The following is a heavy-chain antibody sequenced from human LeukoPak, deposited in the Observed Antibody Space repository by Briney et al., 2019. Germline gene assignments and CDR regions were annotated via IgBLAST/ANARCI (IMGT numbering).Heavy chain of an antibody. V-gene: IGHV3-30*02. CDR2: IRYDGSNK. D-gene: IGHD2-8*02. J-gene: IGHJ4*02. CDR3: ATYRQVLLPFES. CDR1: GFTFSIYG. Sequence: PGESLRLSCAASGFTFSIYGMYWVRQAPGKGLEWVAFIRYDGSNKYYADSVKGRFTISRDNSKSTLSLQMNSLRAEDTAIYYCATYRQVLLPFESWGQGTLVTVSS.